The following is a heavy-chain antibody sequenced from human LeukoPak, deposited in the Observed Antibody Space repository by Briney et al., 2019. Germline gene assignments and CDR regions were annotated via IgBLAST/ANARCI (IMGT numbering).Heavy chain of an antibody. CDR2: IYYSGST. Sequence: SETLSLTCTVSGGSISSSSYYWGWIRQPPGKGLEWIGSIYYSGSTYYNPSLKSRVTISVDTSKNQFSLKLSSVTAADTAVYYCARANYDILTGYYNPLDYWRQGTLVSVPS. CDR3: ARANYDILTGYYNPLDY. CDR1: GGSISSSSYY. V-gene: IGHV4-39*07. D-gene: IGHD3-9*01. J-gene: IGHJ4*02.